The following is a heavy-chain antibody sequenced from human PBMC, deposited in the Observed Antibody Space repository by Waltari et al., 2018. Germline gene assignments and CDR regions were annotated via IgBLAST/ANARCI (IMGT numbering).Heavy chain of an antibody. Sequence: EVQLVESGGGLVQPGGSLRLSCAASGFTFSSYEMNWVRQAPGKGLEWVSYISSSGSTIYYADSVKGRFTISRDNAKNSLYLQMNSLRAEDTAVYYCAREGSNYYDSSGPDYWGQGTLVTVSS. CDR1: GFTFSSYE. V-gene: IGHV3-48*03. CDR2: ISSSGSTI. CDR3: AREGSNYYDSSGPDY. D-gene: IGHD3-22*01. J-gene: IGHJ4*02.